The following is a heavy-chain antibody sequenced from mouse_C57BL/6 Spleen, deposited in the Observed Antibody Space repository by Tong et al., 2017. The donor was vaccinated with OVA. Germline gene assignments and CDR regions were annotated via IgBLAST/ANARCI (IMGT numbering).Heavy chain of an antibody. CDR1: GFNIKNTY. CDR2: IDPANGNT. J-gene: IGHJ3*01. V-gene: IGHV14-3*01. CDR3: ARAAQATFAWFAY. Sequence: EVQLQESVAELVRPGASVKLSCTASGFNIKNTYMHWVKQRPEQGLEWIGRIDPANGNTKYAPKFQGKATITADTSSNTAYLQLSSLTSEDTAVYYCARAAQATFAWFAYWGQGTLVTVSA. D-gene: IGHD3-2*02.